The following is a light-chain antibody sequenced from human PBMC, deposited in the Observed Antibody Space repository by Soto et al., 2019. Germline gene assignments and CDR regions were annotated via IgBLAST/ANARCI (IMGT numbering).Light chain of an antibody. CDR1: SSDVGGYNY. Sequence: QSALTQPASVSGSPGQSITISCTGTSSDVGGYNYVSWYQQHPAKAPKLMIYEVSNRPSGVSHRFSGSKSGNTASLTISGLQAEDEAEYYCLSYTTSSTLVFGGGTKLTVL. CDR3: LSYTTSSTLV. V-gene: IGLV2-14*01. J-gene: IGLJ3*02. CDR2: EVS.